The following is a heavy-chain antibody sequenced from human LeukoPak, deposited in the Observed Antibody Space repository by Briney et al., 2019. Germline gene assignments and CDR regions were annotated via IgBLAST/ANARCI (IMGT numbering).Heavy chain of an antibody. V-gene: IGHV3-33*01. CDR1: GFTFSSFG. CDR2: IWYDGTNK. J-gene: IGHJ4*02. D-gene: IGHD6-13*01. CDR3: ARDYNSSPDY. Sequence: GGSLRLSCAASGFTFSSFGMHWVRQAPGKGLEWVAVIWYDGTNKYYADSVKGRFTISRDNSKNTLYLQMNSLRDDDTAVYYCARDYNSSPDYWGQGTLVTVSS.